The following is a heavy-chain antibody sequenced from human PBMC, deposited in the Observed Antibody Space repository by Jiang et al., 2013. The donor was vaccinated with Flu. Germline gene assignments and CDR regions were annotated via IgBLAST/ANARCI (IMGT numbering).Heavy chain of an antibody. V-gene: IGHV1-8*01. Sequence: AQKFQGRVTMTRNTSITTAYMELSSLRSDDTAVYYCARVVIADDSWGQGTLVTVSS. J-gene: IGHJ4*02. CDR3: ARVVIADDS. D-gene: IGHD2-15*01.